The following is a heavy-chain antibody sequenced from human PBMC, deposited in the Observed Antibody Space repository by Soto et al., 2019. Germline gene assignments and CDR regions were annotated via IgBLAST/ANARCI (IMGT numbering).Heavy chain of an antibody. V-gene: IGHV3-23*01. CDR1: GFSFNTFD. CDR3: TKGAWLDY. D-gene: IGHD5-12*01. Sequence: GGSLRLSCAASGFSFNTFDMSWVRQAPGKGLEWVSVILGRDDTTYYADSVKGRFTISRDTFKNTLHLQMNSLRVEDTASYFCTKGAWLDYWGQGTLVTVSS. J-gene: IGHJ4*02. CDR2: ILGRDDTT.